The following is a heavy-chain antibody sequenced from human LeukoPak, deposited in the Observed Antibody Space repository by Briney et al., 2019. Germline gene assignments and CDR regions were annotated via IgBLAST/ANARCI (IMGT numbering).Heavy chain of an antibody. J-gene: IGHJ4*02. CDR2: IVGSGGGT. Sequence: GGSLRLSCAASGFTFNNYAMNWVRQAPGKGLEWLSTIVGSGGGTYYADSVKGRFTISRDNSRNTLYPQMNSLRAEDTAVYYCAKDLHEYYFDYWGQGTLVTVSS. CDR3: AKDLHEYYFDY. CDR1: GFTFNNYA. V-gene: IGHV3-23*01.